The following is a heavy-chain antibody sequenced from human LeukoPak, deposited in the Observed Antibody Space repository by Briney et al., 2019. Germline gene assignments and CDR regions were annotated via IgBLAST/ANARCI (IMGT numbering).Heavy chain of an antibody. D-gene: IGHD3-22*01. Sequence: GGSLRLSCSASGFTFISFAMHWVRQAPGKGLEYVSAINSSGGDTSYADSVKGRFTISRDNSKNTLYLQMSSLRAEDTAVYYCVKGVTYYYDTSGYYLDYWGQGTLVTVSS. CDR3: VKGVTYYYDTSGYYLDY. CDR2: INSSGGDT. J-gene: IGHJ4*02. V-gene: IGHV3-64D*06. CDR1: GFTFISFA.